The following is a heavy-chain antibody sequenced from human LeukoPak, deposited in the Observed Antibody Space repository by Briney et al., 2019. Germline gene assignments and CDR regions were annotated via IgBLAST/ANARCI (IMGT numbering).Heavy chain of an antibody. D-gene: IGHD2-21*01. CDR3: AKDQGSGTGIVVVIARVNYFDY. CDR1: GFTFSSYS. V-gene: IGHV3-23*01. J-gene: IGHJ4*02. CDR2: ISASGSST. Sequence: PGGSLRLSCAASGFTFSSYSMNWVRQAPGKGLEWVSAISASGSSTYYADSVKGRFTISRDNSKNTLYLQMNSLGAEDTAVYYCAKDQGSGTGIVVVIARVNYFDYWGQGTLVTVSS.